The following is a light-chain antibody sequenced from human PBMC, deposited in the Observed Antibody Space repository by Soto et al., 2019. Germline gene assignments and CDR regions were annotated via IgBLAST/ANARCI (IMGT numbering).Light chain of an antibody. CDR1: SSDVGGYNY. Sequence: QSALTQPASVSGSPGQSITISCTGTSSDVGGYNYVSWYQQHPGKAPKLMIYEASKRPSGVSSRFSGSKSGNMASLTISGLQAEDEADYYCCSYAGSNTHVFGTGTKVTV. J-gene: IGLJ1*01. CDR3: CSYAGSNTHV. V-gene: IGLV2-14*01. CDR2: EAS.